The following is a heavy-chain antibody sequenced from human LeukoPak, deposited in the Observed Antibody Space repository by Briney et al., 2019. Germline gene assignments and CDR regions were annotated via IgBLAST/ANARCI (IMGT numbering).Heavy chain of an antibody. CDR2: ISAYNGNT. J-gene: IGHJ1*01. D-gene: IGHD2-2*01. Sequence: ASVKVSCKASGYTFTSYGISWVRQAPGQGHEWMGWISAYNGNTNYAQKLQGRVTMTTDTSTSTAYMELRSLRSDDTAVYYCARVGCSSTSCYHVEYFQHWGQGTLVTVSS. CDR1: GYTFTSYG. CDR3: ARVGCSSTSCYHVEYFQH. V-gene: IGHV1-18*01.